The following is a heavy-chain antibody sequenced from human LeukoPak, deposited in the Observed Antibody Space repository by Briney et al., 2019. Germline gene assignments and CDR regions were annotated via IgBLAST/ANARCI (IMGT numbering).Heavy chain of an antibody. CDR2: IGTSGGT. D-gene: IGHD1-14*01. CDR3: ARGGMAYNDERSLDT. Sequence: QSGGSLRLSCAASGFTFSIYDFHWVRQPTGKRLEWVSAIGTSGGTYYADSVEGRFTISREDGENSLYLQMNSLRAGDSAVYFCARGGMAYNDERSLDTWGQGTLVTVSS. CDR1: GFTFSIYD. V-gene: IGHV3-13*01. J-gene: IGHJ5*02.